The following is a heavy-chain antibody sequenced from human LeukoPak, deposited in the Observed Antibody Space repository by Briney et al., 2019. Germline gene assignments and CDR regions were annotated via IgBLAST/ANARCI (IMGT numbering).Heavy chain of an antibody. CDR3: ARVHSYCSSTSCLDY. CDR2: ISAYNGNS. Sequence: GASVKVSCKASGYTFTSYGISWVRQAPGQGLEWMGWISAYNGNSNYAQKFQGRVTMTTDISTSTGYMELRSLRSDDTAVYYCARVHSYCSSTSCLDYWGQGTLVTVSS. V-gene: IGHV1-18*01. CDR1: GYTFTSYG. D-gene: IGHD2-2*01. J-gene: IGHJ4*02.